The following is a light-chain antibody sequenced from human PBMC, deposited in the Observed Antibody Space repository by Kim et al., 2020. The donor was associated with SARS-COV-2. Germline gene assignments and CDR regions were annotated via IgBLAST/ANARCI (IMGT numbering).Light chain of an antibody. Sequence: QSALTQPRSVSGSPGQSVTISCTGTSSDVGGYNYVSWYQQHPGKAPKLMIYHVSQRPSGVPDRFSGSKSGNTASLTISGLQAEDEADYYCCSYAGSYTSLFGGGTKLTVL. CDR1: SSDVGGYNY. CDR2: HVS. J-gene: IGLJ2*01. V-gene: IGLV2-11*01. CDR3: CSYAGSYTSL.